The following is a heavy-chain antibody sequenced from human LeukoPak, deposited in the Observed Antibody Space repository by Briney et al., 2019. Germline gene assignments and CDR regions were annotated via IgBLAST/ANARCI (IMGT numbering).Heavy chain of an antibody. J-gene: IGHJ5*02. CDR1: GGSISSSSYY. CDR3: ARHEWFGASGWFDP. V-gene: IGHV4-39*01. D-gene: IGHD3-10*01. Sequence: SETLSLTCTVSGGSISSSSYYWDWIRQPPVKGLEWIGSIYYSGSTYYNPSLKSRVTISVDTSKNQFSLKLSSVTAADTAVYYCARHEWFGASGWFDPWGQGTLVTVSS. CDR2: IYYSGST.